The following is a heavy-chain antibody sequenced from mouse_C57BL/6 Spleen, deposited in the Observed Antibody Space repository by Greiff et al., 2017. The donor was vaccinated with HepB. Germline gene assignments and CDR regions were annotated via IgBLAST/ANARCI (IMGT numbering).Heavy chain of an antibody. CDR2: ISSGSSTI. V-gene: IGHV5-17*01. Sequence: EVQRVESGGGLVKPGGSLKLSCAASGFTFSDYGMHWVRQAPEKGLEWVAYISSGSSTIYYADTVKGRFTISRDNAKNTLFLQMTSLRSEDTAMYYCARPRYYGSSSYYFDDWGQGTTLTVSS. CDR1: GFTFSDYG. CDR3: ARPRYYGSSSYYFDD. D-gene: IGHD1-1*01. J-gene: IGHJ2*01.